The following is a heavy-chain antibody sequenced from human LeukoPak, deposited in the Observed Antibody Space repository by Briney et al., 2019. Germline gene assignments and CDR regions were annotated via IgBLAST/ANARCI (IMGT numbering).Heavy chain of an antibody. D-gene: IGHD3-22*01. V-gene: IGHV4-31*03. Sequence: SQTLSLTCTVSGGSISSGGYSWSWIRQHAGKGLEWIGYIYYSGSTYYNPSLKSRVTISVDTSKNQFSLKLSSVTAADTAVYYCASSSYYYDSSGNYYYGMDVWGQGTTVTVSS. CDR2: IYYSGST. CDR1: GGSISSGGYS. CDR3: ASSSYYYDSSGNYYYGMDV. J-gene: IGHJ6*02.